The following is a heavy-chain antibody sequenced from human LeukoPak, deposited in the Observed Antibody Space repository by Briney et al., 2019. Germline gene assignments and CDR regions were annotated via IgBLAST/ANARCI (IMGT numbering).Heavy chain of an antibody. CDR1: GYTLTELS. J-gene: IGHJ6*02. D-gene: IGHD6-19*01. CDR3: ATAGYSSGWYDGYYYYGMDV. Sequence: ASVKVSCKVSGYTLTELSMHWVRQAPGKGLEWMGGFGPEDGETIYAQKFQGRVTMTEDTSTDTAYMELSSLRSEDTAVYYCATAGYSSGWYDGYYYYGMDVWGQGTTVTVSS. CDR2: FGPEDGET. V-gene: IGHV1-24*01.